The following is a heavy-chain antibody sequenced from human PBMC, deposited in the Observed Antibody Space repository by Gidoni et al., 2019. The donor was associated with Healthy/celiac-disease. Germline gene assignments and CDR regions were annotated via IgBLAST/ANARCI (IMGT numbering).Heavy chain of an antibody. J-gene: IGHJ4*02. CDR1: GFTFSSYG. CDR2: ISYDGSNK. D-gene: IGHD6-13*01. V-gene: IGHV3-30*18. CDR3: AKDPQGDSSSWPYFDY. Sequence: QVQLVESGGGVVQPGRSLRLSCAASGFTFSSYGMHWVRQAPGKGLEWVAVISYDGSNKYYADSVKGRFTISRDNSKNTLYLQMNSLRAEDTDVYYCAKDPQGDSSSWPYFDYWGQGTLVTVSS.